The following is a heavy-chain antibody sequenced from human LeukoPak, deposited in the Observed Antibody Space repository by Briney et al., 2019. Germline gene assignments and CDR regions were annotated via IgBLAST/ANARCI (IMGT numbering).Heavy chain of an antibody. CDR2: ISTSSSYI. D-gene: IGHD5-12*01. Sequence: GGSLRLSCAASGFTFSSYSMNWVRQAPGKGLEWVSSISTSSSYIYYTDSVKGRFTISRDNAKNSLYLQMNSLRAEDTAVYYCARGPSGYHNTGGQGTLVTVSS. V-gene: IGHV3-21*01. J-gene: IGHJ4*02. CDR1: GFTFSSYS. CDR3: ARGPSGYHNT.